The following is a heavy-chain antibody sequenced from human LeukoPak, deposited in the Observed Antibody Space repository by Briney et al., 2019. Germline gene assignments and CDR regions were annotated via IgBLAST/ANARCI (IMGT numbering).Heavy chain of an antibody. CDR1: GFTFSDYY. Sequence: GGSLRLSCAASGFTFSDYYMSWIRQAPGKGLEWISYISVSGSYTNYADSVKGRFTISRDNAKNSLYLQMISLRAEDTAVYYCASLSVAAPILYYFDYWGLGTLVTVSS. CDR3: ASLSVAAPILYYFDY. D-gene: IGHD6-19*01. CDR2: ISVSGSYT. V-gene: IGHV3-11*03. J-gene: IGHJ4*02.